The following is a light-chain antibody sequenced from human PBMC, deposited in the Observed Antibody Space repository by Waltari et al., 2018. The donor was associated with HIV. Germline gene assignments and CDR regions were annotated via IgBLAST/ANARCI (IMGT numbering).Light chain of an antibody. Sequence: EIVMTQSPVTLSVSPGERATLSCRASQSVYSNLAWYQQKPGQAPRLVIYGASTRATGIPARFSGSGSGTEFTLTISSLQSEDFAVYYCQQYYKWPLTFGQGTRLEI. V-gene: IGKV3-15*01. J-gene: IGKJ5*01. CDR2: GAS. CDR3: QQYYKWPLT. CDR1: QSVYSN.